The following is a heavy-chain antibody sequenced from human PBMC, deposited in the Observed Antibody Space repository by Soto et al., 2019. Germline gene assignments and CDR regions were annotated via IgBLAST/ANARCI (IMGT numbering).Heavy chain of an antibody. CDR3: ARGPTYYDFWSGQTYYYYYYMDV. CDR2: MNPNRGNT. V-gene: IGHV1-8*01. CDR1: GYTFTSYD. Sequence: GASVKVSCKASGYTFTSYDINWVRQATGQELEWMGWMNPNRGNTGYAQKFQGRVTMTRNTSISTAYMELSSLRSEDTAVYYCARGPTYYDFWSGQTYYYYYYMDVWGKGTTVTVSS. D-gene: IGHD3-3*01. J-gene: IGHJ6*03.